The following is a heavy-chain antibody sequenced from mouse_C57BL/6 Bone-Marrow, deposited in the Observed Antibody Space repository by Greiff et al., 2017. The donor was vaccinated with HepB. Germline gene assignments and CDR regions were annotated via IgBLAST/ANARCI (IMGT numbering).Heavy chain of an antibody. Sequence: EVKVEESGGGLVQPGGSMKLSCAASGFTFSDAWMDWVRQSPEKGLEWVAEIRNKANNHATYYAESVQGRFTISRDDSKSSVYLQMNSLRAEDTGIYYCTREKWLSYSWYFDVWGTGTTVTVSS. CDR3: TREKWLSYSWYFDV. CDR2: IRNKANNHAT. CDR1: GFTFSDAW. J-gene: IGHJ1*03. V-gene: IGHV6-6*01. D-gene: IGHD2-2*01.